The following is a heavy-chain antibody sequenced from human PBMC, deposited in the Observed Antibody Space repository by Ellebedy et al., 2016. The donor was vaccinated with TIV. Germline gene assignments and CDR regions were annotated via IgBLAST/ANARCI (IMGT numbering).Heavy chain of an antibody. V-gene: IGHV3-23*01. CDR1: GFTFSTYA. J-gene: IGHJ4*02. CDR3: AKAEVGVSGWKT. CDR2: ISGSGSSP. Sequence: GESLKISCEASGFTFSTYAMSWVRQTPGKGLEWVSAISGSGSSPYYADSVTGRFTISRDNSKNTLYLQMSSLRVEDTAVYFCAKAEVGVSGWKTWGQGTLVTVSS. D-gene: IGHD6-19*01.